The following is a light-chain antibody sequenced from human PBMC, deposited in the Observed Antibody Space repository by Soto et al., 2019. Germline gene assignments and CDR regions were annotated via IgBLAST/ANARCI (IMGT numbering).Light chain of an antibody. CDR3: QQYGNSPWT. J-gene: IGKJ1*01. V-gene: IGKV3-20*01. CDR1: QAVDHAY. CDR2: GAS. Sequence: VLTQSPGTLSLSLGDRATLSCRASQAVDHAYVAWYQQRPSQAPSLLIYGASTRPSDVPERFSGSGSGTDFTLTISRLEPEDSAVYYCQQYGNSPWTFGQGTKVEIK.